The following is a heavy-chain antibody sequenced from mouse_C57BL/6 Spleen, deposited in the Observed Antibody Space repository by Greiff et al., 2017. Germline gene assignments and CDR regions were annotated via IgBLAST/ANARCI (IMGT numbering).Heavy chain of an antibody. CDR1: GFNIKDDY. D-gene: IGHD2-1*01. V-gene: IGHV14-4*01. J-gene: IGHJ3*01. CDR3: TTPLYYGNSFAY. Sequence: VQLQQSGAELVRPGASVKLSCTASGFNIKDDYMHWVKQRPEQGLEWIGWIDPENGDTEYASKFQGKATITADTSSTTAYLQLSSLTSEDTAVYYCTTPLYYGNSFAYWGQGTLVTVSA. CDR2: IDPENGDT.